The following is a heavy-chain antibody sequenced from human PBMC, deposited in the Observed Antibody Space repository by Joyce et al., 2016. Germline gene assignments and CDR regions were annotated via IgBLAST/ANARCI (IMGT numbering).Heavy chain of an antibody. CDR1: GFKFDDYA. J-gene: IGHJ4*02. CDR3: VKDRQRSSSWYFDY. D-gene: IGHD6-13*01. Sequence: EVQLVESGGGLVQPGRSLRLSCAASGFKFDDYAVHWGRQAPGKGLEWVSSLSWNSGTIDYADSVKGRFTISRDNAKNSLYLQMNSLRAEDTALYYCVKDRQRSSSWYFDYWGQGTLVTVSS. V-gene: IGHV3-9*01. CDR2: LSWNSGTI.